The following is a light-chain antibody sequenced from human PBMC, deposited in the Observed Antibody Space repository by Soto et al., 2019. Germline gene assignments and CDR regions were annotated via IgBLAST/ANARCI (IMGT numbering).Light chain of an antibody. CDR1: SSNIGSNY. Sequence: QSVLTQPPSASGTPGPRVTISCSGSSSNIGSNYVYWYQQLPGTAPKLLIYTNNQRPSGVPDRFSGSKSGTSASLAISGLRSEDEADYYCAAWDDSLSGVVFGGGTKVTVL. J-gene: IGLJ2*01. CDR3: AAWDDSLSGVV. V-gene: IGLV1-47*01. CDR2: TNN.